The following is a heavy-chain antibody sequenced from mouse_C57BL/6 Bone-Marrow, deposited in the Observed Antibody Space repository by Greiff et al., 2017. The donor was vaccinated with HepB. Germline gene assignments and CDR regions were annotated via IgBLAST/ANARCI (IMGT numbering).Heavy chain of an antibody. Sequence: VQLQQSEPELVKPGASVKISCKASGYTFTDYYMNWVKQSHGKSLEWIGDINPNNGGTSYNQKFKGKATLTVDKSSSTAYMELRSLTSEDSAVYYCARSGSSPGYFDVWGTGTTVTVSS. V-gene: IGHV1-26*01. CDR1: GYTFTDYY. J-gene: IGHJ1*03. D-gene: IGHD1-1*01. CDR2: INPNNGGT. CDR3: ARSGSSPGYFDV.